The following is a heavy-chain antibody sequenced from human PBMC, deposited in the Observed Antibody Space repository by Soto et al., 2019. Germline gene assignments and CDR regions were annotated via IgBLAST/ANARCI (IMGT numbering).Heavy chain of an antibody. CDR1: GFTFSGSA. J-gene: IGHJ4*02. Sequence: EVQLVESGGGLVQPGGSLKLSCAASGFTFSGSAMHWVRQASGKGLEWVGRIRSKANSYATAYAASVKGRFTISRDDSKNTAYLQMNSLKTEDTAVYYCARGDYYDRRFDSWGQGTLVTVSS. V-gene: IGHV3-73*02. CDR3: ARGDYYDRRFDS. D-gene: IGHD3-22*01. CDR2: IRSKANSYAT.